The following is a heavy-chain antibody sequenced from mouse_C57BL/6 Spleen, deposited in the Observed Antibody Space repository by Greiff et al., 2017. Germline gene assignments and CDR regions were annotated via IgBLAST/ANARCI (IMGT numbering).Heavy chain of an antibody. CDR1: GYTFTSYD. CDR3: ARCYDGYYGYAMDY. V-gene: IGHV1-85*01. CDR2: IYPRDGST. Sequence: QVTLKVSGPELVKPGASVKLSCKASGYTFTSYDINWVKQRPGQGLEWIGWIYPRDGSTKYNEKFKGKATLTVDTSSSTAYMELHSLTSEDSAVYFCARCYDGYYGYAMDYWGQGTSVTVSS. D-gene: IGHD2-3*01. J-gene: IGHJ4*01.